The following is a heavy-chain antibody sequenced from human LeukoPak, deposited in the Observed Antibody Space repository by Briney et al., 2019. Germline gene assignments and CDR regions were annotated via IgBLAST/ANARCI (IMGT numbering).Heavy chain of an antibody. D-gene: IGHD4-23*01. CDR3: AKDQYGGNPQYYFDY. Sequence: GGSLRLSCSASGFTLNSYAKSCGRQAPGKRLNCVSAISGSGGNTSYADSVKGRFTISRENSKNTLYLQMNSLRAEDAAVYYCAKDQYGGNPQYYFDYWGQGTLVTVSS. CDR1: GFTLNSYA. J-gene: IGHJ4*02. CDR2: ISGSGGNT. V-gene: IGHV3-23*01.